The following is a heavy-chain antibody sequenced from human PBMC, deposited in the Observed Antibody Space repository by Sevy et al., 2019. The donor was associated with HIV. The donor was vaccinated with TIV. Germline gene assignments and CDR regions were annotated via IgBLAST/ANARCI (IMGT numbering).Heavy chain of an antibody. V-gene: IGHV3-30*18. J-gene: IGHJ6*03. D-gene: IGHD5-18*01. CDR2: ISYDGSNK. CDR3: AKVRWKNTGMGSTGYMDV. Sequence: GGSLRLSCAASGFTFSSYGMHWVRQAPGKGLEWVAVISYDGSNKYYAYSVKGRFTIARDKSKNTLYLQRNSLRAEDTAVYYCAKVRWKNTGMGSTGYMDVWGKGTTVTVSS. CDR1: GFTFSSYG.